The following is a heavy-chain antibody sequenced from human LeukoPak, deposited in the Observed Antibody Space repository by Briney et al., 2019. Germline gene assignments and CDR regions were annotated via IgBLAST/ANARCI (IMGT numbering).Heavy chain of an antibody. D-gene: IGHD3-10*01. V-gene: IGHV4-34*01. J-gene: IGHJ5*02. CDR3: ARGKSYYVNAWWFDP. CDR1: GGSFSGYY. CDR2: INHSGST. Sequence: PSETLSLTCAVYGGSFSGYYWSWIRQPPGKGLEWIGEINHSGSTNYNPSLKSRVTISVDTSKNQFSLKLSSVTAADTAVYYCARGKSYYVNAWWFDPWGQGTLVTVSS.